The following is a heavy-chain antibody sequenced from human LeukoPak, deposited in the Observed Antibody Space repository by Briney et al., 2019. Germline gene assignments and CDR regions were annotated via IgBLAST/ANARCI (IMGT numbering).Heavy chain of an antibody. CDR2: ISGRGSSI. CDR3: AKDIQDIVVVVAAIV. CDR1: GFTFSSYW. Sequence: PGGSLRLSCAASGFTFSSYWMHWVRQVPGKGLVWVSTISGRGSSIYYADSVKGRFTISRDNSKNTLYLQMNSLRAEDTAVYYCAKDIQDIVVVVAAIVWGQGTLVTVSS. J-gene: IGHJ4*02. D-gene: IGHD2-15*01. V-gene: IGHV3-23*01.